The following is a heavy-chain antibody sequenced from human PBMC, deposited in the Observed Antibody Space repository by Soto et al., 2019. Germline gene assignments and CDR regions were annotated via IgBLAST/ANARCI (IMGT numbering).Heavy chain of an antibody. CDR2: IYHSGST. Sequence: KASETLSLTCAVSGGSINSSNWWSWVRQPPGKGLEWIGEIYHSGSTNYNPSLKSRVTISVDKSKNQFSLKLSSVTAADTAVYYCARAYSSSWYVYDYWGQGTLVTVSS. CDR1: GGSINSSNW. V-gene: IGHV4-4*02. CDR3: ARAYSSSWYVYDY. J-gene: IGHJ4*02. D-gene: IGHD6-13*01.